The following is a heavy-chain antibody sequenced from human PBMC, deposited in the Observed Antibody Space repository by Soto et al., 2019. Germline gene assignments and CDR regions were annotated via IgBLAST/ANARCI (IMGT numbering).Heavy chain of an antibody. CDR2: ISYDGSNN. V-gene: IGHV3-30*18. J-gene: IGHJ6*02. Sequence: QVQLVESGGGVVQPGRSLRLSCAASGFTFSSYGMHWVRQAPGKGLAWVAVISYDGSNNYYADSVKGRFPISRDNSKNTLDLQMNSRRAEDTALYYCAKARSGCRYAIHYYGMDVWGQGNTVTVAS. D-gene: IGHD2-15*01. CDR3: AKARSGCRYAIHYYGMDV. CDR1: GFTFSSYG.